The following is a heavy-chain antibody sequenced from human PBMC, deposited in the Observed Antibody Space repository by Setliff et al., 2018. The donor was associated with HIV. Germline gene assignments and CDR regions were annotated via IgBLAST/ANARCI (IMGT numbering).Heavy chain of an antibody. J-gene: IGHJ6*02. CDR3: ARVRGRYYYHYAMDV. Sequence: PSETLSLTCTVSGDSITSGTYYWSWIRQPAGMRLEWIGEINHSGKTDYNPSLKNRVTISVDTSKNQFSLKVNSVTAADTAVYYCARVRGRYYYHYAMDVWGQGTTVTVSS. CDR1: GDSITSGTYY. D-gene: IGHD3-10*01. V-gene: IGHV4-61*10. CDR2: INHSGKT.